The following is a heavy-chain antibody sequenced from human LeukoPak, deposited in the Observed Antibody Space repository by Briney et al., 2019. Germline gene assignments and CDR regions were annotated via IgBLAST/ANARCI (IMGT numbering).Heavy chain of an antibody. J-gene: IGHJ4*02. CDR1: GFTFSDYY. D-gene: IGHD4-11*01. V-gene: IGHV3-11*01. Sequence: GGSLRLSCAASGFTFSDYYMSWIPQAPGKGLEWVSYISGSGTTIYSADSLKGRFTISRDNSKNSQFLQMNSLRAEDTAVYYCARRTSNSYFDYWGQGTLVTVSS. CDR2: ISGSGTTI. CDR3: ARRTSNSYFDY.